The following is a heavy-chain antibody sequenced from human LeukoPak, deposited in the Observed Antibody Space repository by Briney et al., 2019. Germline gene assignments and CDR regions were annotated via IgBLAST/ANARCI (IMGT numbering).Heavy chain of an antibody. J-gene: IGHJ6*02. Sequence: GASVKVSCKVSGYTLTELSMHWVRQAPGKGLEWMGGFDPEDGETIYAQKFQGRVTMTEDTSTDTAYMELSSLRSEDTAVYYCATGPTYGDYSNYYYYYGMDVWGQGTTVTVSS. V-gene: IGHV1-24*01. CDR2: FDPEDGET. CDR1: GYTLTELS. D-gene: IGHD4-17*01. CDR3: ATGPTYGDYSNYYYYYGMDV.